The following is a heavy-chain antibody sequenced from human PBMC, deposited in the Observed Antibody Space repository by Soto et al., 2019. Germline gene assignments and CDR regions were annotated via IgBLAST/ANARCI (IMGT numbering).Heavy chain of an antibody. V-gene: IGHV3-74*01. Sequence: GVSLKLSCAASGFTFSSYWMHWVRQAPGKGLVWVSRINSDGSSTSYADSVKGRFTISRDNAKNTLYLQMNSLRAEDTAVYYCVRTSLVVAAATREDYWGQGT. CDR1: GFTFSSYW. J-gene: IGHJ4*02. CDR3: VRTSLVVAAATREDY. CDR2: INSDGSST. D-gene: IGHD2-15*01.